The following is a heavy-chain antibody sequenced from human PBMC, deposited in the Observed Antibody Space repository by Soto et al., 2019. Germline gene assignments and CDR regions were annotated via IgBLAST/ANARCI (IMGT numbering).Heavy chain of an antibody. CDR1: GYTFPSYG. V-gene: IGHV1-18*01. J-gene: IGHJ4*02. D-gene: IGHD2-15*01. Sequence: ASVKVSCKASGYTFPSYGISWVRQAPGQGLEWMGWISGYNGNTNYAQMLQGRVTMTTDTSTSTAYMELRSLRSDDTAVYYCARDDCSGGSCYRPLDYWGQGTLVTVSS. CDR2: ISGYNGNT. CDR3: ARDDCSGGSCYRPLDY.